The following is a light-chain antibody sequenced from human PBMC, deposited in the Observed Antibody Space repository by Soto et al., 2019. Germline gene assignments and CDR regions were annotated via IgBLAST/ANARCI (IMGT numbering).Light chain of an antibody. CDR1: SSDVGGYNY. Sequence: QSVLTQPASVSGSPGQSIAISCTGTSSDVGGYNYVSWYQHHPGKAPKLIIFEVTNRPSGVSNRFSGSKSGNTASLTISGLQAEDEADYYCISYTSGSIPYVFGTGTKGTVL. CDR2: EVT. V-gene: IGLV2-14*01. CDR3: ISYTSGSIPYV. J-gene: IGLJ1*01.